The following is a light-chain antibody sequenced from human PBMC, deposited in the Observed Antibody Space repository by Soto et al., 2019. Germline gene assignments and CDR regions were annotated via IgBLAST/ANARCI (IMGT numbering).Light chain of an antibody. Sequence: QSVLTQPASVSGSPGQSITISCTGTSSDVGGYNYVSWYQQHPGKAPKLMIYGVSNRPSGVSNRFSGSKSGNTASLTISGLQAEDEDDYYCSSYTSSTTLVVFGTGTKLTVL. CDR2: GVS. CDR1: SSDVGGYNY. J-gene: IGLJ1*01. CDR3: SSYTSSTTLVV. V-gene: IGLV2-14*01.